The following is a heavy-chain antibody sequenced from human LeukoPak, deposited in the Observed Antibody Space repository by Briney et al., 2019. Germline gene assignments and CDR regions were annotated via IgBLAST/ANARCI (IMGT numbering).Heavy chain of an antibody. Sequence: PSETLSLTCAVYGGSFSGYYWSWIRQPPGKGLEWIGSIYYSGSTYYNPYLKSRVTISVDTSKNQFSLKLSSVTAADTAVYYCADHIAAAGHHYFDYWGQGTLVTVSS. J-gene: IGHJ4*02. CDR3: ADHIAAAGHHYFDY. CDR1: GGSFSGYY. D-gene: IGHD6-13*01. CDR2: IYYSGST. V-gene: IGHV4-34*01.